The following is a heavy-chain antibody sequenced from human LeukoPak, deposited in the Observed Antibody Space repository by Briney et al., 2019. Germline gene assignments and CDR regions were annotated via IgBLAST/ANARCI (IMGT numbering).Heavy chain of an antibody. J-gene: IGHJ4*02. CDR2: IYYSGST. CDR1: GGSISSYY. D-gene: IGHD3-10*01. Sequence: SETLSLTCTVSGGSISSYYWSWIRQPPGKGLEWIGYIYYSGSTNYNPSLKSRVTISVDTSKNQFSLKLSSVTAADTAVYYCASWSLYGSGSYYHHYWGQGTLVTVSS. CDR3: ASWSLYGSGSYYHHY. V-gene: IGHV4-59*01.